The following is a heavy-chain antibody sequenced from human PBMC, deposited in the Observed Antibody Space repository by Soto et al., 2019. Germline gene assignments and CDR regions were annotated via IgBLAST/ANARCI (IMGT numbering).Heavy chain of an antibody. Sequence: PGGSLRHSCAASGFTFSSYAMSWVRQAPGKGLEWVSAISGSGGSTYYADSVKGRFTISRDNSKNTLYLQMNSLRAEDTAVYYCAKDPWQWLRYYLDDWGQGTLVTVSS. D-gene: IGHD5-12*01. J-gene: IGHJ4*02. CDR1: GFTFSSYA. V-gene: IGHV3-23*01. CDR2: ISGSGGST. CDR3: AKDPWQWLRYYLDD.